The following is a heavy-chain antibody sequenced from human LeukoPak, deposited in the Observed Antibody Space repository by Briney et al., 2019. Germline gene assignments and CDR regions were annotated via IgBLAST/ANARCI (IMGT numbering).Heavy chain of an antibody. D-gene: IGHD6-13*01. Sequence: GGSLRLSCAASGFSFSTYTMNWVRQAPGKWLDWVSYISSSSSTIYYADSVKGRFTISRDNANNSLYLQMNSLRDEDTAVYYCARARRYRSSWYHDYWGQGSLVTVSS. CDR3: ARARRYRSSWYHDY. CDR2: ISSSSSTI. J-gene: IGHJ4*02. CDR1: GFSFSTYT. V-gene: IGHV3-48*02.